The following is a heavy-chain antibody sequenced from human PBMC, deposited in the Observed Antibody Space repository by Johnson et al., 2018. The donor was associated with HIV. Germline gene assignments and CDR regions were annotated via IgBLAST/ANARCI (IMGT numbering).Heavy chain of an antibody. Sequence: VQLVESGGGVVQPGRSLRLSCAASGFTFSSYAMSWVRQAPGKGLEWVSAISGSGGSTYYADSVKGRFTISRENAKNSLYLQMHSLRAGDTAVYYCARAHYVSGSLDIWGQGTMVTVSS. D-gene: IGHD3-10*01. CDR1: GFTFSSYA. V-gene: IGHV3-23*04. CDR3: ARAHYVSGSLDI. CDR2: ISGSGGST. J-gene: IGHJ3*02.